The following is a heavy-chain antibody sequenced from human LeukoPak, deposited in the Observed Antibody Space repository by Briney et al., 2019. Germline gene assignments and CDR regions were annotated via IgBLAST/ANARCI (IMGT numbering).Heavy chain of an antibody. J-gene: IGHJ4*02. CDR2: ISGYNGNT. CDR3: ARDAPYSSSWYVPFDY. V-gene: IGHV1-18*01. Sequence: ASVKVSCKASGYTFTNYGISWVRQAPGQGLEWMGWISGYNGNTNYAQNLQGRVTMTTDTSTSTAYMELRSLTSDDTALYYCARDAPYSSSWYVPFDYWGQGTLVTVSS. D-gene: IGHD6-13*01. CDR1: GYTFTNYG.